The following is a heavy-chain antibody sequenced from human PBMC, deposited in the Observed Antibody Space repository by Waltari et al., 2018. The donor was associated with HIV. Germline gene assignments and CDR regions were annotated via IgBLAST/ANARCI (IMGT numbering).Heavy chain of an antibody. J-gene: IGHJ6*02. CDR1: GFTFSSYW. V-gene: IGHV3-7*01. CDR3: ARITIFGVVNDYGMDV. CDR2: IKQDGSEK. D-gene: IGHD3-3*01. Sequence: EVQLVESGGGLVQPGGSLRLSCAASGFTFSSYWMSWVRQAPGKGREWVANIKQDGSEKYYVDSVKGRFTISRDNAKNSLYLQMNSLRAEDTAVYYCARITIFGVVNDYGMDVWGQGTTVTVSS.